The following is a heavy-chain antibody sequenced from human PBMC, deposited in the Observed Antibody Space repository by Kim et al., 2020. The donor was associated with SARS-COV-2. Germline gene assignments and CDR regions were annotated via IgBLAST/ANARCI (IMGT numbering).Heavy chain of an antibody. CDR3: ARQKVDTAMEGAFDI. Sequence: PSFQGQVTISADKSISTAYLQWSSLKASDTAMYYCARQKVDTAMEGAFDIWGQGTMVTVSS. D-gene: IGHD5-18*01. J-gene: IGHJ3*02. V-gene: IGHV5-51*01.